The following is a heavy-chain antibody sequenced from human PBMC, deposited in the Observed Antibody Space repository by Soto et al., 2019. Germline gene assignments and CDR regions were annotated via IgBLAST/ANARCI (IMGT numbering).Heavy chain of an antibody. CDR1: GFTFSSYA. D-gene: IGHD3-22*01. CDR3: AKETLLYYDSSGSFDY. Sequence: PGGSLRLSCAASGFTFSSYAMSWVRQAPGKGLEWVSAISGSGGSTYYADSVKGRFTISRDNSKNTLYLQMNSLRAEDTAVYYCAKETLLYYDSSGSFDYWGQGTLVTVSS. V-gene: IGHV3-23*01. J-gene: IGHJ4*02. CDR2: ISGSGGST.